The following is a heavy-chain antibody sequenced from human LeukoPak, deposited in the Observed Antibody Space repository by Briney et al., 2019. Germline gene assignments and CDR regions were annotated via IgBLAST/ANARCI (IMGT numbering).Heavy chain of an antibody. J-gene: IGHJ5*02. CDR2: IIPIFGTA. V-gene: IGHV1-69*05. CDR1: GGTFSSYA. CDR3: ARAHNWNDPWFDP. Sequence: ASVKVSCKASGGTFSSYAISWVRQAPGQGLEWMGGIIPIFGTANYAQKLQGRVTMTTDTSTSTAYMELRSLRSDDTAVYYCARAHNWNDPWFDPWGQGTLVTVSS. D-gene: IGHD1-1*01.